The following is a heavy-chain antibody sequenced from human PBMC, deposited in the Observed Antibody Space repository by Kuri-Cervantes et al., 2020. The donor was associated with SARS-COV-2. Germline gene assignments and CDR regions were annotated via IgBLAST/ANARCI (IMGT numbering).Heavy chain of an antibody. Sequence: SAKISCKASGGTFSSYAISWVRQAPGQGLEWMGGIIPIFGTANYAQKFQGRVTITADKSTSTAYMELSSLRSEDTAVYHCARHPKTIPQYHFDYWGQGTLVTVSS. CDR3: ARHPKTIPQYHFDY. CDR1: GGTFSSYA. D-gene: IGHD2/OR15-2a*01. J-gene: IGHJ4*02. CDR2: IIPIFGTA. V-gene: IGHV1-69*06.